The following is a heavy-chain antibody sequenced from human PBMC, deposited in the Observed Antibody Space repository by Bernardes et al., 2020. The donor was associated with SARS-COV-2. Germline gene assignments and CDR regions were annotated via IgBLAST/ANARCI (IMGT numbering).Heavy chain of an antibody. D-gene: IGHD2-2*01. CDR2: IYYSGST. J-gene: IGHJ1*01. CDR3: ARGSGSSTSCLFQH. V-gene: IGHV4-59*08. CDR1: GGSISSYY. Sequence: SETLSLTCTVSGGSISSYYWSWIRQPPGKGLEWIGYIYYSGSTNYNPSLKSRVTISVDTSKNQFSLKLSSVTAADTAVYYCARGSGSSTSCLFQHWGQGTLVTVSS.